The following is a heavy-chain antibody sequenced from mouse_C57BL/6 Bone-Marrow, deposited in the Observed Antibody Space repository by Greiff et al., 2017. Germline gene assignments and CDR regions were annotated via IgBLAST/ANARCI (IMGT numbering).Heavy chain of an antibody. V-gene: IGHV5-4*01. CDR3: ARPGDSSPYYYAMDY. CDR2: ISDGGSYT. J-gene: IGHJ4*01. CDR1: GFTFSSYA. Sequence: EVQLVESGGGLVKPGGSLKLSCAASGFTFSSYAMSWVRQTPEKRLEWVATISDGGSYTYYPDNVKGRFTISRDNAKNNLYLQMSHLKSEDTAMYYCARPGDSSPYYYAMDYWGQGTSVTVSS. D-gene: IGHD1-1*01.